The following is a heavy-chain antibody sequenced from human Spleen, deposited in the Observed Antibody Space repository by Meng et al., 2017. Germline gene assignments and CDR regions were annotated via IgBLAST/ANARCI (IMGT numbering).Heavy chain of an antibody. CDR3: VRSGRRDAFDI. CDR2: IYSGGGT. Sequence: GGSLRLSCAASGFTVSSNYMSWVRQAPGKGLEWVSVIYSGGGTYYADSVEGRFAISRDDSKNTLSLQMDSLETEDTAVYYCVRSGRRDAFDIWGQGTMVTVSS. V-gene: IGHV3-53*05. CDR1: GFTVSSNY. J-gene: IGHJ3*02. D-gene: IGHD1-14*01.